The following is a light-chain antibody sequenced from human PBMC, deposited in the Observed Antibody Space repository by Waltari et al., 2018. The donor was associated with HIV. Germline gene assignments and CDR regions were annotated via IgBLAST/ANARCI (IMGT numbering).Light chain of an antibody. J-gene: IGLJ2*01. CDR2: DVI. CDR1: SSDVGGYNY. CDR3: SSHAGSKVV. V-gene: IGLV2-8*01. Sequence: QSALTQPPSASGSPGQSVTLSCTGTSSDVGGYNYVSWHQQHPGKAPKLMIYDVIKRPSGVPDRFSCSKSRNTASLTVSGLQPEDEADYYCSSHAGSKVVFGGGTRLTVL.